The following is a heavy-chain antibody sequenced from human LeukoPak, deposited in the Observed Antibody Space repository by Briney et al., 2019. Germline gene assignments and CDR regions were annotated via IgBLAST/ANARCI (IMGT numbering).Heavy chain of an antibody. Sequence: GASVKVSCKASGYTFTSYDINWVRQATGQGLEWMGWMNPNSGNTGYAQKFQGRVTMTRNTSISTAYMELSSLRSEDTAVYYCARLFCSSTSCYTPHAFDIWGQGTMVTVSS. J-gene: IGHJ3*02. CDR2: MNPNSGNT. D-gene: IGHD2-2*02. V-gene: IGHV1-8*01. CDR3: ARLFCSSTSCYTPHAFDI. CDR1: GYTFTSYD.